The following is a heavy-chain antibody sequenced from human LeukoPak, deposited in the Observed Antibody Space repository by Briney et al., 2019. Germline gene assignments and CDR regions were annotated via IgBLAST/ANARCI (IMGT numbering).Heavy chain of an antibody. CDR2: IYCDGSKT. J-gene: IGHJ4*02. CDR3: ARSTNSPGWHGTFDY. D-gene: IGHD6-19*01. Sequence: GESLKISCQGSGYIFTDYWIGWVRQMPGKGLEWMAIIYCDGSKTIYSPSFQTQVTISVDKSTNTAYLQWTSLKASDTAMYYCARSTNSPGWHGTFDYWGQGTLVTVSS. CDR1: GYIFTDYW. V-gene: IGHV5-51*01.